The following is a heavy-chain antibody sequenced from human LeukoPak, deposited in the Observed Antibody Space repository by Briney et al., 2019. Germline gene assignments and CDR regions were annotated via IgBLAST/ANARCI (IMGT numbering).Heavy chain of an antibody. Sequence: GGSLRLSCAASGFTFNNYAMHWVRQAPGKGLEWVAVVLYDGTMQYYADSVKGRFTISRDNSQSTLYLQMNSLRAEDTAVYYCARALWFGETFPAYWGQGTLVTVSS. CDR1: GFTFNNYA. CDR2: VLYDGTMQ. CDR3: ARALWFGETFPAY. D-gene: IGHD3-10*01. J-gene: IGHJ4*02. V-gene: IGHV3-30*04.